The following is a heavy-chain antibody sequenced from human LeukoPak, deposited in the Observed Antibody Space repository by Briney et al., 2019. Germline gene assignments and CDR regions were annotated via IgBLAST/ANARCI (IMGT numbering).Heavy chain of an antibody. CDR2: IYPGDSDT. CDR3: ARLYGSGSYYTQYYFDY. Sequence: GESLKISCKGSGYSFTSYWIGWVRQMPGKGLEWMGIIYPGDSDTRYSPSFQGQVTISADKSISTAYLQWSSLKASDTAMYYCARLYGSGSYYTQYYFDYWGKGTLVTVSS. V-gene: IGHV5-51*01. CDR1: GYSFTSYW. D-gene: IGHD3-10*01. J-gene: IGHJ4*02.